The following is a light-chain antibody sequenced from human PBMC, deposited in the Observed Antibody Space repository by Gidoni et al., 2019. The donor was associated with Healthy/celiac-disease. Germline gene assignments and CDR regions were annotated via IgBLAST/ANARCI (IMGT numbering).Light chain of an antibody. V-gene: IGLV1-40*01. CDR3: QSYDSSLSAWV. CDR2: GNS. CDR1: SSNIGAGYD. Sequence: QSVLTQQPPVSGAPGQRVTISCTGSSSNIGAGYDVHWYQQLPGTAPKLLIYGNSNRPSGVPDRFSGSKSVTSASLAITGLQAEDEADYYCQSYDSSLSAWVFGGGTKLTVL. J-gene: IGLJ3*02.